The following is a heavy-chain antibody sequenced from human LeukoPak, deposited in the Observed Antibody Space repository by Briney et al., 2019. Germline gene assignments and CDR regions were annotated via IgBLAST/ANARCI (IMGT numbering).Heavy chain of an antibody. J-gene: IGHJ4*02. V-gene: IGHV1-8*02. D-gene: IGHD6-19*01. Sequence: ASVKVSCKASGYTFTGYYMHWARQAPGQGLEWMGWMNPNNGYIGYAQKFQGRVTMTRNTSISTAYMELSSLRSEDTAVYYCVRDAVAGYFDYWGQGTLVTVSS. CDR2: MNPNNGYI. CDR1: GYTFTGYY. CDR3: VRDAVAGYFDY.